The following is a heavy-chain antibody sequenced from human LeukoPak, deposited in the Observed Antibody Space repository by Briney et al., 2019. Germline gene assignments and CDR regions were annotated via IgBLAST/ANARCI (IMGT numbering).Heavy chain of an antibody. CDR1: GASIQRSY. Sequence: PSETLSLTCTVSGASIQRSYWTGIRQPPGKGLEWIGYIYYSGSTKYNPSLKSRVTMSVDTSKNQFSLKVSSVTAADTAVSYCARHSDLVYNYGYGGIQYFDYWGHGTLVTVSS. J-gene: IGHJ4*01. CDR3: ARHSDLVYNYGYGGIQYFDY. V-gene: IGHV4-59*01. D-gene: IGHD5-18*01. CDR2: IYYSGST.